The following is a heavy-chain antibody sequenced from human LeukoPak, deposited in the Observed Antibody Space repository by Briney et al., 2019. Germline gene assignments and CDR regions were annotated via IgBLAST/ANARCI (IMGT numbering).Heavy chain of an antibody. CDR1: GFTFNAYA. V-gene: IGHV3-64*04. J-gene: IGHJ4*02. CDR2: ISPNGGST. Sequence: GGSLRLSCSASGFTFNAYAMHWVRQAPGKGLEYVSAISPNGGSTYYADSVKGRFTISRDNSKNTLYLQMNSLRAEDTAVYYCAKAAVAAHFDYWGQGTLVTVSS. D-gene: IGHD6-19*01. CDR3: AKAAVAAHFDY.